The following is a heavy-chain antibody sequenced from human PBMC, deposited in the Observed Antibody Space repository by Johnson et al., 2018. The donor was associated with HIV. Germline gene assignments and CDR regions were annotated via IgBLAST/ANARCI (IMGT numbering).Heavy chain of an antibody. V-gene: IGHV3-30*04. CDR3: ARGSRYTYDNDDVYLLQAFDV. D-gene: IGHD3-16*01. J-gene: IGHJ3*01. CDR1: GFTFSSFG. Sequence: QVQLVESGGGVVQPGGSLRLSCAASGFTFSSFGMHWVRQAPAKGLEWVAFISYDGSDKDNADSVRGRFTISRDNSKNTLYLQMNSLRIEATAVYYCARGSRYTYDNDDVYLLQAFDVWGQGTVVTVSS. CDR2: ISYDGSDK.